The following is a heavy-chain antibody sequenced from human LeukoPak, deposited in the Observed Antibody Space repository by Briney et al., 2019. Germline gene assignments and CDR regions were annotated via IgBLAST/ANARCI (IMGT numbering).Heavy chain of an antibody. V-gene: IGHV3-66*02. D-gene: IGHD3-3*01. CDR2: IYSGGST. CDR3: ARYDFWSGNRGFDY. Sequence: GGSLRLSCAASGFTVSGNYMSWVRQAPGKGLEWVSLIYSGGSTYYAASVKGRFTISRDNSKNTLYLQMNSLRTEDTAVYYCARYDFWSGNRGFDYWGQGTPVTVSS. J-gene: IGHJ4*02. CDR1: GFTVSGNY.